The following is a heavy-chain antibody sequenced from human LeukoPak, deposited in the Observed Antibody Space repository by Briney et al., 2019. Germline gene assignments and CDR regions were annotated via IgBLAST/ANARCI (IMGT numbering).Heavy chain of an antibody. CDR3: ARVADYYDSSGYSPGAFDI. CDR1: GGSFSGYY. V-gene: IGHV4-59*10. J-gene: IGHJ3*02. CDR2: IYTSGST. D-gene: IGHD3-22*01. Sequence: SETLSLTCAVYGGSFSGYYWSWIRQPAGEGLEWIGHIYTSGSTKYSPSLKSRVTMSVDTSKNQFSLKLSSVTAADTAVYYCARVADYYDSSGYSPGAFDIWGQGTMVTVSS.